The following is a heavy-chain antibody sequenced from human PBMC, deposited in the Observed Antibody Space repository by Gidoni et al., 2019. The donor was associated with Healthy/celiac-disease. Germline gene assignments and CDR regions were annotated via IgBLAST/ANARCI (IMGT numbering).Heavy chain of an antibody. CDR2: VSSSSSTI. CDR1: GFTFSSYR. J-gene: IGHJ4*02. CDR3: ARGPRLVPVFYDY. V-gene: IGHV3-48*02. Sequence: EVQLVESGGGLVQPGGSLRLSCDTSGFTFSSYRMNWVRQAPGKGLELFSYVSSSSSTIYYADSVKGLCTISRDNAKNSRYLKMNSLRDEDTSVYYCARGPRLVPVFYDYWCQGTLVTVSS. D-gene: IGHD6-19*01.